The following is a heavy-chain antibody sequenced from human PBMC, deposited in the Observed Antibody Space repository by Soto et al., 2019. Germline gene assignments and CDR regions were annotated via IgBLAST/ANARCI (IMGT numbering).Heavy chain of an antibody. CDR2: IYYSGST. Sequence: SETLSLTCTVSGGSISSYYWSWIRQPPGKGLEWIGYIYYSGSTNYNPSLKSRVTISVDTSKNQFSLKLSSVTAADTAVYYCARSDIVLMVYATVEYYFDYWGQGTLVTVSS. J-gene: IGHJ4*01. CDR3: ARSDIVLMVYATVEYYFDY. V-gene: IGHV4-59*01. CDR1: GGSISSYY. D-gene: IGHD2-8*01.